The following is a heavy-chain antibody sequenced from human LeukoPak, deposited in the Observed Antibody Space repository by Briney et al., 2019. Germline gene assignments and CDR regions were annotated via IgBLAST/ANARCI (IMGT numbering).Heavy chain of an antibody. CDR3: TRDQGHLGYCSGGSCYISGGMDV. J-gene: IGHJ6*02. CDR1: GYTFTGYY. Sequence: ASVKVSCKASGYTFTGYYMHWVRQAPGQGLEWMGWINPNSGGTNYARKFQGWVTMTRDTSISTAYMELGRLRSDDTAVYYCTRDQGHLGYCSGGSCYISGGMDVWGQGTTVTVSS. CDR2: INPNSGGT. D-gene: IGHD2-15*01. V-gene: IGHV1-2*04.